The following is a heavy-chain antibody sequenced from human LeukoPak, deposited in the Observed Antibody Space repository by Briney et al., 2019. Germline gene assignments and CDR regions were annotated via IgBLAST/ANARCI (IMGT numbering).Heavy chain of an antibody. V-gene: IGHV3-66*01. D-gene: IGHD3-22*01. CDR3: GRGYPYYFDH. J-gene: IGHJ4*02. CDR1: GFTASSNY. CDR2: IYGGGST. Sequence: GGSLRLSCAASGFTASSNYMGWVRQAPGKGLEWVSFIYGGGSTYYADSVKGRFIISRDNSKSTLYLQMNSLRAEDTAVYFCGRGYPYYFDHWGQGTLVTVSS.